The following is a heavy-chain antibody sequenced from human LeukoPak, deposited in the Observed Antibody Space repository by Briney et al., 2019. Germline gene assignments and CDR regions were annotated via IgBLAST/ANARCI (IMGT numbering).Heavy chain of an antibody. CDR1: EFTFSTYP. V-gene: IGHV3-23*01. Sequence: GGSLRLSCAASEFTFSTYPMSWVRQAPGEGLEWVSLISDDAATTYYADSVKGRFTISRDNSKNTLYLQMISLRAEDTAVYYCANLNSGYATDFWGQGTLVTVSS. J-gene: IGHJ4*02. CDR2: ISDDAATT. CDR3: ANLNSGYATDF. D-gene: IGHD5-12*01.